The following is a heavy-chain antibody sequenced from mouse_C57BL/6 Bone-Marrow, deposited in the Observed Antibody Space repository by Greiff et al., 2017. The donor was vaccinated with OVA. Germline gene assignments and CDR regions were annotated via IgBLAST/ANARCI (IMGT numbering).Heavy chain of an antibody. Sequence: QVLLKQPGAELVKPGASVKLSCKASGYTFTSYWMQWVKQRPGQGLEWIGEIDPSDSYTNYNQKFKGKATLTVDTSSSTAYMQLSSLTSEDSAVYYCAREELYGRFAYWGQGTLVTVSA. V-gene: IGHV1-50*01. J-gene: IGHJ3*01. CDR2: IDPSDSYT. CDR3: AREELYGRFAY. CDR1: GYTFTSYW. D-gene: IGHD1-1*01.